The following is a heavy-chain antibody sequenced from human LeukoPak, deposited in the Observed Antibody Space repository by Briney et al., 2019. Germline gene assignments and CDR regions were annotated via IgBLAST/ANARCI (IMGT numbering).Heavy chain of an antibody. CDR2: IKEDGSEK. CDR3: ARIHSGSYYVGFDY. CDR1: GFTFSTYW. D-gene: IGHD1-26*01. Sequence: GGSLRLSREASGFTFSTYWMTWVRQAPGKGLEWVANIKEDGSEKSYVDSVKGRFTISKDNAKNSLYLQMNSLRAEDTAVYYCARIHSGSYYVGFDYWGQGALVTVSS. V-gene: IGHV3-7*01. J-gene: IGHJ4*02.